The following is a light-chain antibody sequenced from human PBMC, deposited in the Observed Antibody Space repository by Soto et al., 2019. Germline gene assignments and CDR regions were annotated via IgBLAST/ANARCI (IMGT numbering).Light chain of an antibody. CDR2: DDS. J-gene: IGLJ3*02. CDR1: NIGSKS. V-gene: IGLV3-21*02. Sequence: SYELTQPPSVSVAPGQTARITCGGINIGSKSVHWYQQKPGQAPVLVVYDDSDRPSGIPERFSGSNSGNTATLTISRVEAGDEADYYCQVWDSSSEKVFGGGTKLTVL. CDR3: QVWDSSSEKV.